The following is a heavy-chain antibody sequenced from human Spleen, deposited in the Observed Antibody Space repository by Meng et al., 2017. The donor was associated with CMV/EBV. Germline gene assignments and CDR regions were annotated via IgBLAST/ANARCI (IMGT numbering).Heavy chain of an antibody. CDR3: ARDQVRITAAEY. J-gene: IGHJ4*02. CDR1: GGSNTSSNSY. V-gene: IGHV4-39*07. Sequence: LQLRVSLPLQGMSPETLSSARTVSGGSNTSSNSYWDWLRRPPGKGLGLIGINSSTERTDYTPSLKSRVTISVDTSQTQFSLKLSSVTAADTAVYYCARDQVRITAAEYWGQGTLVTVSS. CDR2: NSSTERT. D-gene: IGHD6-13*01.